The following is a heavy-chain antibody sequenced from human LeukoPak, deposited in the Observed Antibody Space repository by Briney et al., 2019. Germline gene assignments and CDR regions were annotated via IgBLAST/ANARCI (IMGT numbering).Heavy chain of an antibody. V-gene: IGHV3-30*03. Sequence: QTGGSLRLSCAASGFIFSTFGMHWVRQAPGKGLEWVAVISYDGSNKYYADSVKGRFTISRDNSKKTLYLQMNNLRAEDTAVYYCARKKRVDTDSIMVYYYYAMDVWGQGTTVTVSS. D-gene: IGHD5-18*01. CDR1: GFIFSTFG. J-gene: IGHJ6*02. CDR3: ARKKRVDTDSIMVYYYYAMDV. CDR2: ISYDGSNK.